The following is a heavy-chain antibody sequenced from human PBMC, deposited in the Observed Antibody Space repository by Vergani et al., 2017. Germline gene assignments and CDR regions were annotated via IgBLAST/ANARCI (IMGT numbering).Heavy chain of an antibody. V-gene: IGHV3-43*02. CDR1: GFTFDDYA. Sequence: EVQLVESGGGVVQPGGSLRLSCAASGFTFDDYAMHWVRQAPGKGLEWVSLISGDGGSTYYADSVKGRFTISRDNNKNSLYLQMNSLRTEDTALYYCAKDEPLAGAVAGFFDYGGQGTLVTVSS. CDR2: ISGDGGST. D-gene: IGHD6-19*01. J-gene: IGHJ4*02. CDR3: AKDEPLAGAVAGFFDY.